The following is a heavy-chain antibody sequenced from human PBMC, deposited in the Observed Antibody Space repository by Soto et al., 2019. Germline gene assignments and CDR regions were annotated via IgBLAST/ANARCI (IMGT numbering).Heavy chain of an antibody. J-gene: IGHJ4*02. CDR1: GYTFTSYG. CDR2: ISAYNGNT. V-gene: IGHV1-18*01. D-gene: IGHD3-3*01. Sequence: ASETVSCKASGYTFTSYGISWVRQAPGQGLEWMGWISAYNGNTNYAQKLQGRVTMTTDTSTSTAYMELRSLRSDDTAVYYCARDVFRVVIHYFDYWGQGTLVTVSS. CDR3: ARDVFRVVIHYFDY.